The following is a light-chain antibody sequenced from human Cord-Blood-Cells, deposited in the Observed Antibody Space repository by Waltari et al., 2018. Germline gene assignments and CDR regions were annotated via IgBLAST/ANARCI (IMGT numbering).Light chain of an antibody. V-gene: IGKV3-20*01. Sequence: EIVLTQSPGTLSLSPGERATISCRASQCVSSSYLAWYQQKPGQAPRLLIYGASSRATGIPDRFSGSGSGTDFTLTISRLEPEDFAVYYCQQYGSSPQYTFGQGTKLEIK. CDR2: GAS. CDR1: QCVSSSY. CDR3: QQYGSSPQYT. J-gene: IGKJ2*01.